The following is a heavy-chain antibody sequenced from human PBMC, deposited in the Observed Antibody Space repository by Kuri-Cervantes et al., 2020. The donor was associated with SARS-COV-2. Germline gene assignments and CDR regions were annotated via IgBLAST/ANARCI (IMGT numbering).Heavy chain of an antibody. D-gene: IGHD6-19*01. CDR1: GFTFSSYG. CDR2: INWNGGST. J-gene: IGHJ4*02. CDR3: ARGDIAVDGALDY. Sequence: GESLKISCAAPGFTFSSYGMHWVRQAPGKGLEWVSGINWNGGSTGYADSVKGRFTISRDNAKNSLYLQMNSLRAEDTALYYCARGDIAVDGALDYWGQGTLVTVSS. V-gene: IGHV3-20*04.